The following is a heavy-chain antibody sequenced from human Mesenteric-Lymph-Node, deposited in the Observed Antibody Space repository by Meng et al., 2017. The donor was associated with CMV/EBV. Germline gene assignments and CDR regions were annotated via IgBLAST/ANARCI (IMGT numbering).Heavy chain of an antibody. CDR3: ARPLERMAVSGPLDY. Sequence: SVKVSCKASGTIFSSFGISWVRQAPGQRLEWMGGIVPDVGTPNYAPKFQGRVTITADKSTSTVYMELSSLRSEDTALYYRARPLERMAVSGPLDYWGQGTLVTVSS. V-gene: IGHV1-69*06. CDR1: GTIFSSFG. D-gene: IGHD6-19*01. CDR2: IVPDVGTP. J-gene: IGHJ4*02.